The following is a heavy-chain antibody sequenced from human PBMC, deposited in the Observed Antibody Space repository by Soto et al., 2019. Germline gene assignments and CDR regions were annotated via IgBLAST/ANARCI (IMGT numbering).Heavy chain of an antibody. CDR3: AKGVGAYCGGDCYFDY. J-gene: IGHJ4*02. CDR1: GFTFSSYA. D-gene: IGHD2-21*02. CDR2: ISGSGGST. V-gene: IGHV3-23*01. Sequence: GGSLRLSCAASGFTFSSYAMSWVRQAPGKGLEWVSAISGSGGSTYYADSVKGRFTISRDNSKNTLYLQMNSLRAEDTAVYYCAKGVGAYCGGDCYFDYWGQGTLVTVSS.